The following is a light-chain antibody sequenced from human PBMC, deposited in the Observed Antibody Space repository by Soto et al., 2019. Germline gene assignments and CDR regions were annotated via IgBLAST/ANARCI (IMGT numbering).Light chain of an antibody. CDR1: EILVHSDGLAY. CDR2: KVS. J-gene: IGKJ5*01. V-gene: IGKV2-30*02. CDR3: MQGTHWPIT. Sequence: AVMTQSQLSLPVTLGQPASISCISNEILVHSDGLAYFSWFQQRPGRSPRRLIYKVSNRDSGVPARFSGSGSGTDFALKISRVEAEDVGVYYCMQGTHWPITFGQGTRLEIK.